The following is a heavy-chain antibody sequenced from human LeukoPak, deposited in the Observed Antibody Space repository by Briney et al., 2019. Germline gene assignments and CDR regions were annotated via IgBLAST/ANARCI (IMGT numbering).Heavy chain of an antibody. J-gene: IGHJ4*02. CDR3: ASPYYYDSSGSTLWDY. CDR1: GFTFSSYA. D-gene: IGHD3-22*01. V-gene: IGHV3-23*01. Sequence: GGSLRLSHAASGFTFSSYAMSWVRQAPGKGLEWVSAISGSGGSTYYADSVKGRFTISRDNSKNTLYLQMNSLRAEDTAVYYCASPYYYDSSGSTLWDYWGQGTLVTVSS. CDR2: ISGSGGST.